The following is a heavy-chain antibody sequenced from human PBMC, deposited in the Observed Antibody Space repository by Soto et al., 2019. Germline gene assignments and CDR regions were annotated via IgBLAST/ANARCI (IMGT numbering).Heavy chain of an antibody. CDR3: AKWLRSGFYYCDF. CDR2: IDSNESP. Sequence: PGGSLRLSCQASGFYFRSYAMSWVRQVPGKGLEWVALIDSNESPLYADSVKGRFTVSRDNSMNTVNLQMNSLRAEDTALYYCAKWLRSGFYYCDFWGQGTMVTVSS. V-gene: IGHV3-23*05. D-gene: IGHD3-22*01. CDR1: GFYFRSYA. J-gene: IGHJ4*02.